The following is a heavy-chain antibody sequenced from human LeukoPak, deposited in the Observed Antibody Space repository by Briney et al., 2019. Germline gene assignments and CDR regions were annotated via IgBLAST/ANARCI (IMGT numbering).Heavy chain of an antibody. CDR3: ATTYDSSGSYYYYGMDV. CDR1: GFTFSTYW. Sequence: GGSLRLSCAASGFTFSTYWMHWVRQAPGKGLVWVSHINSDESITNYADSVKGRFTISRDNVKNTLYLQMNSLRAEDTAVYYCATTYDSSGSYYYYGMDVWGQGTTVTVSS. V-gene: IGHV3-74*01. J-gene: IGHJ6*02. D-gene: IGHD3-22*01. CDR2: INSDESIT.